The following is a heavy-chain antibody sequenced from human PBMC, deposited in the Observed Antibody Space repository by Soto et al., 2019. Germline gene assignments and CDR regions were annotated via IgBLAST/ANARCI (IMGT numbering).Heavy chain of an antibody. CDR1: GFTFSSYG. V-gene: IGHV3-30*18. CDR2: ISYDGSNK. D-gene: IGHD3-22*01. J-gene: IGHJ4*02. CDR3: AKDSTMIVVVSLFDY. Sequence: GGSLRLSCAASGFTFSSYGMHWVRQAPGKGLEWVAVISYDGSNKYYADSVKGRFTISRDNSKNTLYLQMNSLRAEDTAVYYCAKDSTMIVVVSLFDYWGQGTLVTVS.